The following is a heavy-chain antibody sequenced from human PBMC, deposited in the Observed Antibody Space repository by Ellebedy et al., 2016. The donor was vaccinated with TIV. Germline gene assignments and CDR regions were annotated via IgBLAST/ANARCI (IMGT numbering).Heavy chain of an antibody. D-gene: IGHD6-13*01. CDR3: VRGGARRSWYWRL. V-gene: IGHV3-30*03. CDR1: GFTFRRSG. J-gene: IGHJ4*02. CDR2: SSYDGAYA. Sequence: PGGSLRLSCKASGFTFRRSGMHWVRLSVGKGLEWVADSSYDGAYAHYADSVKGRFTVSRDNTRDILFLEMSSLKADDTGIYYCVRGGARRSWYWRLWGQGTLVTVSA.